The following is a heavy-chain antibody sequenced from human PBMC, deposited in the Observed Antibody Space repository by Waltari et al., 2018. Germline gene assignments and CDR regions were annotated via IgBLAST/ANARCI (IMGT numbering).Heavy chain of an antibody. D-gene: IGHD3-9*01. CDR1: GFTLSDYY. Sequence: QVQLVESGGGLVKPGGSLRLSCAASGFTLSDYYMSWIRQAPGKGLEWVSYNSSSGSTIYDADSEKGRFTISKDNAKNSLYLQMNSLRAEDTAVYYCARVLRYFDWSFDYWGQGTLVTVSS. J-gene: IGHJ4*02. CDR2: NSSSGSTI. CDR3: ARVLRYFDWSFDY. V-gene: IGHV3-11*01.